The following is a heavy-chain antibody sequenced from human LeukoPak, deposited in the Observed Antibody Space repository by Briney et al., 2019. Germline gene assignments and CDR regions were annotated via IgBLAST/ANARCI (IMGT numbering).Heavy chain of an antibody. Sequence: ASVKVSCKASGYTFSGYYIHWVRQAPGQGLEWMGWINPKSGDTTYAQKFQGRVTMTRDTSISTAYMELSRLRSDDTAVYYCARGDDSSSWYVGYYYMNVWGKGTTVTVSS. D-gene: IGHD6-13*01. CDR3: ARGDDSSSWYVGYYYMNV. J-gene: IGHJ6*03. CDR2: INPKSGDT. CDR1: GYTFSGYY. V-gene: IGHV1-2*02.